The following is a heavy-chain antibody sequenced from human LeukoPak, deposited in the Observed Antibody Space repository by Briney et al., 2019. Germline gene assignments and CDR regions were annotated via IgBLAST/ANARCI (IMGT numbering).Heavy chain of an antibody. CDR3: ARQAPSGSYYEEVIDY. V-gene: IGHV4-39*01. CDR1: GGSISSSSYY. J-gene: IGHJ4*02. CDR2: IYYSGST. D-gene: IGHD1-26*01. Sequence: PSETLSLTCTVSGGSISSSSYYWGWIRQAPGKGLEWVWSIYYSGSTYYNPSLKSRVTISVYTSKNLFSLKLRSVTAADPAVSYCARQAPSGSYYEEVIDYWGQGTLVTVPS.